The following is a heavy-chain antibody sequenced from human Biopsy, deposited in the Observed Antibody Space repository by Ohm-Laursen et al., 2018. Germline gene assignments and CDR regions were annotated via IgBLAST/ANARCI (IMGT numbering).Heavy chain of an antibody. CDR2: INPSGATT. J-gene: IGHJ6*02. CDR1: GNTFTTYH. V-gene: IGHV1-46*01. Sequence: ASETASCKVSGNTFTTYHIHWVRQAPGQGLEWMGVINPSGATTSFSQKFQGRITMTRDTSTGTVYMDLNSLGSEDTAVYYCARAGVGSDGTDSYYYGMDVWGPGTTVTVSS. D-gene: IGHD5-24*01. CDR3: ARAGVGSDGTDSYYYGMDV.